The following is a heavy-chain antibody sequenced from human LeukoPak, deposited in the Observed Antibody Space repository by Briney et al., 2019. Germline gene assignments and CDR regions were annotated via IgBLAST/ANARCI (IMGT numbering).Heavy chain of an antibody. CDR3: ARGPGEGGSSGYYYGKPEDPAEYYFDY. J-gene: IGHJ4*02. Sequence: ASVKVSCKTSGYTFTSYYMHWVRQAPGQGLEWMGIINPSGGRTSYAQKFQGRVTMTRDMSTSTVYMELSSLRSEDTAVYYCARGPGEGGSSGYYYGKPEDPAEYYFDYWGQGTLVTVSS. CDR2: INPSGGRT. CDR1: GYTFTSYY. D-gene: IGHD3-22*01. V-gene: IGHV1-46*01.